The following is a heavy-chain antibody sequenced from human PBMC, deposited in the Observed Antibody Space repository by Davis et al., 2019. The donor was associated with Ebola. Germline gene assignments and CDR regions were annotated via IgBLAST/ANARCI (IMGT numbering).Heavy chain of an antibody. J-gene: IGHJ2*01. CDR1: GFTFSNAW. D-gene: IGHD2-15*01. V-gene: IGHV3-7*01. Sequence: GESLKISCAASGFTFSNAWMSWVRQAPGKGLEWVANIKQDGSEKYYVDSVKGRFTISRDNAKNSLYLQMNSLRAEDTAVYYCARDRSGSGHFDLWGRGTLVTVSS. CDR3: ARDRSGSGHFDL. CDR2: IKQDGSEK.